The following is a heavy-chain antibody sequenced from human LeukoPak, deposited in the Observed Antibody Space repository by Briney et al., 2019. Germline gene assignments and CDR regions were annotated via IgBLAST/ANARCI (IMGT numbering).Heavy chain of an antibody. Sequence: ASVKVSCKASGGTFSSYAISWVRQAPGQRLEWMGGIIPIFGTANYAQKFQGRVTITADKSTSTAYMELSSLRSEDTAVYYCATSGYSSGWYGYWGQGTLVTVSS. CDR2: IIPIFGTA. J-gene: IGHJ4*02. D-gene: IGHD6-19*01. V-gene: IGHV1-69*06. CDR1: GGTFSSYA. CDR3: ATSGYSSGWYGY.